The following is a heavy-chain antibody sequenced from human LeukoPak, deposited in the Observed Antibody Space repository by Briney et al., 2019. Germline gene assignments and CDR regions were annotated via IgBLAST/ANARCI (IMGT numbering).Heavy chain of an antibody. D-gene: IGHD4-17*01. Sequence: GGSLRLSCAASGFTFSSYWMHRVRQAPGKGLVWVSRINSDGSSTSYADSVKGRFTISRDNAKNTLYLQMNSLRAEDTAVYYCARDLEGTVTTYGFWFDPWGQGTLVTVSS. CDR3: ARDLEGTVTTYGFWFDP. CDR2: INSDGSST. CDR1: GFTFSSYW. J-gene: IGHJ5*02. V-gene: IGHV3-74*01.